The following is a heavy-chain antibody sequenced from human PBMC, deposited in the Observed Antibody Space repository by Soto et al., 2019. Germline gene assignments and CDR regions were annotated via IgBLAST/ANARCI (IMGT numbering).Heavy chain of an antibody. CDR3: PRLKAIAVGDSGGVFDI. CDR1: GFSLSTAGVA. Sequence: SGPTLVNPTQTLTLTCTFSGFSLSTAGVAVGWIRQPPGKALEWLAVVYWDDDKGYRPSLKSRLTITKDTSKSQVVLKMTNMDPVDTGTYSCPRLKAIAVGDSGGVFDIWGQGTPVTVSS. CDR2: VYWDDDK. V-gene: IGHV2-5*02. J-gene: IGHJ4*02. D-gene: IGHD2-21*01.